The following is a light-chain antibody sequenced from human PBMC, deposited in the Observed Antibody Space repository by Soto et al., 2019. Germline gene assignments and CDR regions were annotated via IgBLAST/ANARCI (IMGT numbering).Light chain of an antibody. CDR3: SSYAGSNTFV. CDR1: SSDVGYYNY. J-gene: IGLJ1*01. V-gene: IGLV2-8*01. Sequence: QSALTQPPSASGSPGQSVTISCTGTSSDVGYYNYVSWYQQHPGKAPKLIISKVSERPSGVPVRFSGSKSGNTASLTVSGLQAEDEADYYCSSYAGSNTFVFGTGTKLTVL. CDR2: KVS.